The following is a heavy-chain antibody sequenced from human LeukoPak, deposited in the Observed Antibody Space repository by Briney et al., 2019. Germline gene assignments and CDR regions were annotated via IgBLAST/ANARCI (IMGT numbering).Heavy chain of an antibody. Sequence: PGGSLRLSCAASGLAFSDFRMSWVRQAPGKGLEWVANIRHDGNAKNYVPSVRGRFTISRDNAKNSLYLQMNSLTVEDTAVYYCATSHDSAGNDWGQGTLVTVSS. CDR2: IRHDGNAK. J-gene: IGHJ4*02. CDR1: GLAFSDFR. V-gene: IGHV3-7*01. D-gene: IGHD2-15*01. CDR3: ATSHDSAGND.